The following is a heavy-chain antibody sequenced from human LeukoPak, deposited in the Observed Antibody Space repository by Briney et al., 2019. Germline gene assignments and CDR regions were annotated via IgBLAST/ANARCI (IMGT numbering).Heavy chain of an antibody. V-gene: IGHV3-48*01. CDR2: ISSSSSTI. CDR1: GFTFSSYR. CDR3: ARLKEGGHYDSSGYYYVYYFDY. J-gene: IGHJ4*02. D-gene: IGHD3-22*01. Sequence: GGSLRLSCAASGFTFSSYRMNWVRQAPGKGLEWVSYISSSSSTIYYADSVKGRFTISRDNAKNSLYLQMNSLRAEDTAVYYCARLKEGGHYDSSGYYYVYYFDYWGQGTLVTVSS.